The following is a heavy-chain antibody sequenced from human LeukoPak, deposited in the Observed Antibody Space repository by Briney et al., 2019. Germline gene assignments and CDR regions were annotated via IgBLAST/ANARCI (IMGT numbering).Heavy chain of an antibody. Sequence: GGSLTLTCTVSGFTISSYNKSWVRQAPGKGLELVSSISSSSSYIYYADSVKGRFTISRDKAKNSLYLQMNSLRAEDTAVYYCTRSRRPSIVALLTWFDPWGQGRMVTVSS. CDR2: ISSSSSYI. J-gene: IGHJ5*02. CDR1: GFTISSYN. CDR3: TRSRRPSIVALLTWFDP. V-gene: IGHV3-21*04. D-gene: IGHD5-12*01.